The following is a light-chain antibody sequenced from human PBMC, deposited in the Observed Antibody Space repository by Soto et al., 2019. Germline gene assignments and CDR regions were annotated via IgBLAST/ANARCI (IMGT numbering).Light chain of an antibody. CDR2: EVS. V-gene: IGLV2-14*01. Sequence: QSALTQPASVSGSPGQSITISCTGTSSDLGGYNYVSWYQQHPGKAPKLMIYEVSNRPAGVSHRFSGSKSGNTASLTISGLQAEDEADYYCSSYTSSSTRVFGGGTKVTVL. J-gene: IGLJ3*02. CDR3: SSYTSSSTRV. CDR1: SSDLGGYNY.